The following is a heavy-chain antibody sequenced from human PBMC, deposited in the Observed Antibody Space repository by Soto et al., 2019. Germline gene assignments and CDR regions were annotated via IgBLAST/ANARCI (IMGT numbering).Heavy chain of an antibody. J-gene: IGHJ1*01. CDR1: GXXXRAYT. V-gene: IGHV3-21*06. D-gene: IGHD3-16*01. CDR2: ISDDSSYI. CDR3: ATPYYFNH. Sequence: GXXRLSCAASGXXXRAYTMNWVRXAPGKGLEWLSSISDDSSYIDYADSLRGRFTGSRNNARNSLYLQIDSLGVEDTAVYYCATPYYFNHWGPGTLVTVSS.